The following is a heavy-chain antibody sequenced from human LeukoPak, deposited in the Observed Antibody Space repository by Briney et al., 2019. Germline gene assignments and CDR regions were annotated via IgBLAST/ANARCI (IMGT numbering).Heavy chain of an antibody. CDR2: IYYSGST. J-gene: IGHJ4*02. CDR3: ASQSSGYSR. D-gene: IGHD3-22*01. V-gene: IGHV4-39*06. Sequence: SETLSLTCTVSGGSISSSSYYWGWIRQPPGKGLEWIGSIYYSGSTYYNPSLKSRVTISVDTSKNQFPLKLSSVTAADTAVYYCASQSSGYSRWGQGTLVTVSS. CDR1: GGSISSSSYY.